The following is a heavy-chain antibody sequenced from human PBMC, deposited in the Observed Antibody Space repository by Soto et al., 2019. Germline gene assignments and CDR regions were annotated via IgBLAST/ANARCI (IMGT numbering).Heavy chain of an antibody. Sequence: EVQLEQSGTEVKKPGESLKISCKGSGYKFTSYWIGWVRQMPGKGLEWLGLIYPGYSDTRYSSSFQGQVTISADKSISTAYLQWSSLKASDTAIYYCALVVRGVTTEAHHFDHWGQGTLVTVSS. CDR3: ALVVRGVTTEAHHFDH. V-gene: IGHV5-51*01. D-gene: IGHD3-10*02. CDR2: IYPGYSDT. CDR1: GYKFTSYW. J-gene: IGHJ4*02.